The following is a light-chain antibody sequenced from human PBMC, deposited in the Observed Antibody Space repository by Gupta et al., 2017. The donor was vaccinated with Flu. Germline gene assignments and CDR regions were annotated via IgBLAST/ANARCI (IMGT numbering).Light chain of an antibody. J-gene: IGKJ1*01. CDR3: QQYNNWPSPT. CDR2: GAS. CDR1: QSVSSN. V-gene: IGKV3-15*01. Sequence: EIVMTQSPATLSVSPGERATLSCRASQSVSSNLAWYQQKPGQASRLLIYGASTRATGIPARFSGSGSGTEFTLTISSLQSEDFAVYYCQQYNNWPSPTFGQGTKVEIK.